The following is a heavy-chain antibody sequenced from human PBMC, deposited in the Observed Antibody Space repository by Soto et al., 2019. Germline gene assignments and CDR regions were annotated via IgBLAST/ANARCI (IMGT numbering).Heavy chain of an antibody. J-gene: IGHJ6*02. CDR2: ISSSSSYT. V-gene: IGHV3-11*06. CDR3: ARDLLNMVRGTYGMDV. D-gene: IGHD3-10*01. Sequence: GGSLRLSCAASGFTFSDYYMSWIRQAPGKGLEWVSYISSSSSYTNYADSVKGRFTISRDNAKNSLYLQMNSLRAEDTAVYYCARDLLNMVRGTYGMDVWGQGTTVTVSS. CDR1: GFTFSDYY.